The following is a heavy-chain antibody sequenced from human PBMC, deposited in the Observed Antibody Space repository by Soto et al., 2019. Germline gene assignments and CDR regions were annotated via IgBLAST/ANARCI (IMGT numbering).Heavy chain of an antibody. CDR3: ARHVGFGDPSDFDP. D-gene: IGHD3-16*01. Sequence: QLQLQESGPGLVKPSETLSLTCTVSGGSINSSRYYWGWIRQSPGKGLEWIASVYYRGNTYDNPSLKSRVTISVDMSKTQCSLKLSSVTAADTALYYCARHVGFGDPSDFDPWGQGTLVIVSS. J-gene: IGHJ5*02. V-gene: IGHV4-39*01. CDR2: VYYRGNT. CDR1: GGSINSSRYY.